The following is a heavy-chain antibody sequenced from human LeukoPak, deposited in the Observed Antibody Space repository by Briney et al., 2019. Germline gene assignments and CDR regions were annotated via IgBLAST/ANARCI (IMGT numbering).Heavy chain of an antibody. CDR2: IYPGDSDT. CDR3: ARMGAYQRPLVDY. V-gene: IGHV5-51*01. J-gene: IGHJ4*02. D-gene: IGHD2-2*01. Sequence: GESLQISCKGSGYSFTSYWIGWVRQMPGKGLEWMGIIYPGDSDTRYSPSFQGQVTISADKSISTAYLQWSSLKASDTAMYYCARMGAYQRPLVDYWGQGTLVTVSS. CDR1: GYSFTSYW.